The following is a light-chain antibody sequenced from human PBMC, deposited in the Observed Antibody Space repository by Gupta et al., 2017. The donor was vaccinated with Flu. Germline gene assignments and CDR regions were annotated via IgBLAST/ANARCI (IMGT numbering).Light chain of an antibody. Sequence: QSVLTQPPSVSGAPGQRVTISCTGSSSNIGAGYDVHWYQQLPGTAPKLLIYDNSNRTSGVPDRFSGSKSGTSASLAITGLQAEDEADYYCQSFDISLSAFVFGTGTKVTVL. J-gene: IGLJ1*01. CDR3: QSFDISLSAFV. CDR2: DNS. CDR1: SSNIGAGYD. V-gene: IGLV1-40*01.